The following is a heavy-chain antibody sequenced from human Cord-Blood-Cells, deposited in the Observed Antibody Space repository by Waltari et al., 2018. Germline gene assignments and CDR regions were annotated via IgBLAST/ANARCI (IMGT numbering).Heavy chain of an antibody. CDR3: ARGKTSSSWFDY. CDR1: GGSFSGYY. D-gene: IGHD6-13*01. V-gene: IGHV4-34*01. Sequence: VQLQQWGAGLLKPSEPLSLTCAVYGGSFSGYYWSWIRQPPGKGLEWIGEINHSGSTNYNPSLKSRVTISVDTSKNQFSLKLSSVTAAETAVYYCARGKTSSSWFDYWGQGTLVTVSS. J-gene: IGHJ4*02. CDR2: INHSGST.